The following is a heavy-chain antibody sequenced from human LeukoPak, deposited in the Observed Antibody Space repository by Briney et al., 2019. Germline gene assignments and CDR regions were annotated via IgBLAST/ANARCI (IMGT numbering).Heavy chain of an antibody. J-gene: IGHJ4*02. CDR3: ATVNKTPIPNLKYSSSPSLDY. V-gene: IGHV1-24*01. D-gene: IGHD6-6*01. CDR2: FDPEDGET. CDR1: GYTLTELS. Sequence: ASVKVSCKVSGYTLTELSMHWVRQAPGKGLEWMGGFDPEDGETIYAQKFQGRVTMTEDTSTDTAYMELSSLRSEDTAVYYCATVNKTPIPNLKYSSSPSLDYWGQGTLVTVSS.